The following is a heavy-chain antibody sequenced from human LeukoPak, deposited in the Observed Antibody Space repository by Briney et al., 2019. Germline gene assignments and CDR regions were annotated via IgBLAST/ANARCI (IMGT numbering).Heavy chain of an antibody. V-gene: IGHV4-34*01. CDR1: NGFDNLYF. CDR2: VTYRGSA. D-gene: IGHD2-21*01. CDR3: AVYGGNWDFDS. Sequence: SETLSLTCAVYNGFDNLYFMLVRQPPGTGLEWIGEVTYRGSANYNPSLRSRVTISVNVSQRQFSLILKSVTAADAATYYCAVYGGNWDFDSWGQGTPVTVSS. J-gene: IGHJ4*02.